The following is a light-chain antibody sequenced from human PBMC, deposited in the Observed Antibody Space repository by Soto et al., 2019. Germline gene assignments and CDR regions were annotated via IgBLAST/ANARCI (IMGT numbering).Light chain of an antibody. J-gene: IGKJ1*01. CDR3: QQYSSYST. V-gene: IGKV1-5*01. CDR2: DAS. CDR1: HSISSW. Sequence: DIQMTQSPSTLSASKGDRVTITCRASHSISSWLAWYQQKPGRAPKVLIYDASKLESGVPSSFSGSGSGTEFTLTISSLQPDDFATYYCQQYSSYSTFGQGTKVDIK.